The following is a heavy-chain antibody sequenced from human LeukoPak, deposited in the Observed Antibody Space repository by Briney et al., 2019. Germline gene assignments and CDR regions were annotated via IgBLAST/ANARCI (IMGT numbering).Heavy chain of an antibody. CDR2: IYYSGST. J-gene: IGHJ6*03. Sequence: NATETLSLTCTVSGGSISSSSYYWGWIRQPPVTGLEWLGSIYYSGSTYYNPSLKSRVTISVDTSKNQFSLKLSSVTAADTAVYYCARLPREYGSTNFYYYYYMDVWGKGTTVTISS. CDR1: GGSISSSSYY. CDR3: ARLPREYGSTNFYYYYYMDV. D-gene: IGHD3-10*01. V-gene: IGHV4-39*01.